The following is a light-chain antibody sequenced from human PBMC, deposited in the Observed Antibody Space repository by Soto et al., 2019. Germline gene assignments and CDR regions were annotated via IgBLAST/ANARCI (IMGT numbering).Light chain of an antibody. CDR1: QSISSNY. Sequence: ENALTQSPGTLSLSPGERATLSCRASQSISSNYLAWYQQKPGQAPRLLIFGASSRAPGIPDRFSGSGSGTDFTLTISRLEPEDFAVYHCQQFGSSPTFGQGTKVEIK. J-gene: IGKJ1*01. V-gene: IGKV3-20*01. CDR3: QQFGSSPT. CDR2: GAS.